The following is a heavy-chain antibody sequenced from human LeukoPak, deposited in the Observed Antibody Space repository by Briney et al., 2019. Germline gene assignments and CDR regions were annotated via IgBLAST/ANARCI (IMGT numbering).Heavy chain of an antibody. CDR2: ISGSGGST. V-gene: IGHV3-23*01. D-gene: IGHD1-26*01. CDR1: GFTFSSYA. CDR3: AKDGWGSYNFDY. Sequence: GGSLRLSCAASGFTFSSYAMSWLRQAPGKGLEWVSAISGSGGSTYYADSVKGRFTISRDNSKNTLYLQMNSLRAEDTAVYYCAKDGWGSYNFDYWGQGTLVTVSS. J-gene: IGHJ4*02.